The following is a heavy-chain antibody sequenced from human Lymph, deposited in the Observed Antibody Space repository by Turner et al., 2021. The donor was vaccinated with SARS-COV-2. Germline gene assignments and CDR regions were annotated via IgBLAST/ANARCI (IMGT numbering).Heavy chain of an antibody. CDR3: ARMGSSSWYFDY. Sequence: EVQLVDSGGGLVQPGGSLRPSCAASGFTFSYYWMSWVREAPGKGLEWVANIKQDGSEKDYVDAGKGRFTIYRDNAKNSLLLQMNSQRAEDTAVYYCARMGSSSWYFDYWGQGTLVTVSS. D-gene: IGHD1-26*01. J-gene: IGHJ4*02. V-gene: IGHV3-7*01. CDR2: IKQDGSEK. CDR1: GFTFSYYW.